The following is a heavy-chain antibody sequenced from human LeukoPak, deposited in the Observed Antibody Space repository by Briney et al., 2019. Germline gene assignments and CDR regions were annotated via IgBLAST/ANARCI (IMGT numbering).Heavy chain of an antibody. V-gene: IGHV1-46*01. Sequence: ASVKVSRKASGYTFTINHIHWVRQAPGQGLEWMGVINPSGDSTTYAQNFQGRATMTRDTSTSTVYMELRSLRSEVTAIYYCAKLATSDTGETYWGQGTLVTVSS. CDR3: AKLATSDTGETY. CDR1: GYTFTINH. J-gene: IGHJ4*02. CDR2: INPSGDST. D-gene: IGHD3-16*01.